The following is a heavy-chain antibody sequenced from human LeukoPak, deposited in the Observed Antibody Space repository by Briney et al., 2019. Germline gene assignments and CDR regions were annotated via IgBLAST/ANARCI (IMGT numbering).Heavy chain of an antibody. CDR3: ARGSKAAPGTFDY. CDR2: IYYTGST. Sequence: SETLSLTCTVSGGSISSYYWSWIRQPPGKGLEWIGYIYYTGSTDYNPSLKSRVAISVDTSKNQFSLKLSSVTAADTAVYYCARGSKAAPGTFDYWGQGTMVTVSS. D-gene: IGHD6-13*01. J-gene: IGHJ4*02. CDR1: GGSISSYY. V-gene: IGHV4-59*01.